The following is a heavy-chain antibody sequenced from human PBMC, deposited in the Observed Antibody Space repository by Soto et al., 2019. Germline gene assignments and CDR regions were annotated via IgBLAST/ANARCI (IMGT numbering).Heavy chain of an antibody. CDR3: ARDTGDGTFDP. CDR1: GYTFSSYA. Sequence: AASVKVSCKASGYTFSSYAMHWVRQAPGQRLEWMGWINAGYGNTKSSQKFQDRVTISRDTSASTAYMELTSLRSEDTAVYYCARDTGDGTFDPWGQGTLVTVSS. CDR2: INAGYGNT. V-gene: IGHV1-3*01. D-gene: IGHD7-27*01. J-gene: IGHJ5*02.